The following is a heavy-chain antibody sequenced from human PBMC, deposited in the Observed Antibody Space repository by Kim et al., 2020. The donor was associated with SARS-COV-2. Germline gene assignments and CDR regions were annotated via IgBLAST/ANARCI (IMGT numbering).Heavy chain of an antibody. Sequence: GASLKISCKGSGYSFTSYWIGWVRQMPGKGLEWMGIIYPGDSDTRYSPSFQGQVTISADKSISTAYLQWSSLKASDTAMYYCARRGILTVGGYYFDYWGQGTLVTVSS. J-gene: IGHJ4*02. CDR1: GYSFTSYW. CDR3: ARRGILTVGGYYFDY. V-gene: IGHV5-51*01. CDR2: IYPGDSDT. D-gene: IGHD3-9*01.